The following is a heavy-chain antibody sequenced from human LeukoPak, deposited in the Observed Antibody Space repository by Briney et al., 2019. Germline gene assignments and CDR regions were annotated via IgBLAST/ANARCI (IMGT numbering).Heavy chain of an antibody. CDR1: GYTFTSYY. CDR3: ARDWGRWLSHRRFDY. V-gene: IGHV1-46*01. J-gene: IGHJ4*02. Sequence: ASVKVSCKASGYTFTSYYMHWVRQAPGQGLEWMGIINPSGGSTSYAQKFQGRVTMTRDTSTSTVYMELSSLRSEDMAVYYCARDWGRWLSHRRFDYWGQGTLVTVSS. CDR2: INPSGGST. D-gene: IGHD5-24*01.